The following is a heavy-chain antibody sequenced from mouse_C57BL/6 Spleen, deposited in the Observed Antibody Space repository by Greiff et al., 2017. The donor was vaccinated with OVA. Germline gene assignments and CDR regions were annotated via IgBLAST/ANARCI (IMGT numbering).Heavy chain of an antibody. Sequence: DVQLVESEGGLVQPGSSMKLSCTASGFTFSDYYMAWVRQVPEKGLEWVANINYDGSSTYYLDSLKSRFIISRDNAKNILYLQMSSLKSEDTATYYCARAGGNYFYAMDYWGQGTSVTVSS. V-gene: IGHV5-16*01. D-gene: IGHD2-1*01. J-gene: IGHJ4*01. CDR1: GFTFSDYY. CDR3: ARAGGNYFYAMDY. CDR2: INYDGSST.